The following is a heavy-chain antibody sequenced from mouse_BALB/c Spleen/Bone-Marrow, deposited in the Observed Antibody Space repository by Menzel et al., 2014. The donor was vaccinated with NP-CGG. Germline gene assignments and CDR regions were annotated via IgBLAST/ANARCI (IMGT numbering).Heavy chain of an antibody. Sequence: EVQLQQSGAELVKPGASVKLPCTASGFNIKDTYMHWVKQRPEQGLEWIGRIDPANGNTKYDPKFQGKATITADTSSNTAHLQLSSLTSEDTAVYYCARWEYYAMDYWGQGTSVTVSS. J-gene: IGHJ4*01. CDR2: IDPANGNT. D-gene: IGHD4-1*01. V-gene: IGHV14-3*02. CDR1: GFNIKDTY. CDR3: ARWEYYAMDY.